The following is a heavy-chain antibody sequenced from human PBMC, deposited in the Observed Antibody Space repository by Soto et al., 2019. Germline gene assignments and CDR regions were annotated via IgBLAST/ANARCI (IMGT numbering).Heavy chain of an antibody. V-gene: IGHV3-23*01. Sequence: GSLRLSCATSGFRFRRYAMSWVRQAPGKGPEWVAGISASGTSTYYTDSVKGRLTISRDNSRSTLSLEMKGLRVEDTAIYYWGKEANGDFVGAFDIWGPGPMVTV. D-gene: IGHD3-10*01. J-gene: IGHJ3*02. CDR3: GKEANGDFVGAFDI. CDR2: ISASGTST. CDR1: GFRFRRYA.